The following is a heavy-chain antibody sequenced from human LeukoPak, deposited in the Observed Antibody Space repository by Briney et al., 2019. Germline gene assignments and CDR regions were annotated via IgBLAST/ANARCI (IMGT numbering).Heavy chain of an antibody. J-gene: IGHJ6*02. CDR1: GFTVMSNV. V-gene: IGHV3-53*01. D-gene: IGHD3-22*01. Sequence: GGSLRLSCATSGFTVMSNVMSWVRQAPGKGLEWVSVIYYGGTTYYADSVKGRFTISRDISTNTLYLQMNRLRAEDTAVYYCARGFYDSRGYGYGRDVWGQGTTVIVSS. CDR2: IYYGGTT. CDR3: ARGFYDSRGYGYGRDV.